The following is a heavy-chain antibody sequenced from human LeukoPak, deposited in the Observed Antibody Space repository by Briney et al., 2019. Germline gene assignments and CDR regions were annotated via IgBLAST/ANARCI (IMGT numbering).Heavy chain of an antibody. Sequence: SVTVSCKASGGTFSSYAISRVRQAPGQGLEWMGGIIPIFGTANYAQKFQGRVTITADESTSTAYMELSSLRSEDTAVYYCARGSGRTDYYDSSGTFDYWGQGTLVTVSS. CDR1: GGTFSSYA. CDR2: IIPIFGTA. J-gene: IGHJ4*02. D-gene: IGHD3-22*01. V-gene: IGHV1-69*13. CDR3: ARGSGRTDYYDSSGTFDY.